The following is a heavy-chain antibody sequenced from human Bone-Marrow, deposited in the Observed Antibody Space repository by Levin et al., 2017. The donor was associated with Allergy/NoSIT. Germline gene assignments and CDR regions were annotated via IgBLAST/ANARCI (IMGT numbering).Heavy chain of an antibody. V-gene: IGHV4-30-4*01. J-gene: IGHJ6*02. CDR3: ARSEMELRFSEWQSYHHYGMDV. Sequence: SETLSLTCNVSGGSISSGYNYWNWIRQPPGKGLEWIGHISFSGSTDYNPSLESRVFISVETSKNQFSLRVSSVTAADTAVYYCARSEMELRFSEWQSYHHYGMDVWGQGTTVTVSS. D-gene: IGHD3-3*01. CDR1: GGSISSGYNY. CDR2: ISFSGST.